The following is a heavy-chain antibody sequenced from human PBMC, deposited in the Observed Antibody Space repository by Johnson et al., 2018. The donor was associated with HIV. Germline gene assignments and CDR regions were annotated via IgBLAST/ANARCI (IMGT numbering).Heavy chain of an antibody. V-gene: IGHV3-9*01. J-gene: IGHJ3*02. CDR3: ARESTLDAFDI. CDR2: ISWNSGSI. Sequence: VQLVESGGGLVQPGRSLRLSCAASGFNFDDYAMHWVRQAPGKGLEWVSGISWNSGSIDYVDSVKGRFTISRDNAKKSLYLQMNSLRAEDTAVYYCARESTLDAFDIWGQGTMVTVSS. CDR1: GFNFDDYA.